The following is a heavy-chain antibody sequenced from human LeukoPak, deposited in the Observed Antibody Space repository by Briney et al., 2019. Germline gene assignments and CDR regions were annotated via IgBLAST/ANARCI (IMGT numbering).Heavy chain of an antibody. Sequence: PGRSLRLSCAASGLTFSSYGMHWVRQAPGKGLEWVAVIWYDGSNKNYADSVKGRFTISRDNSKNTVYLQMNGLRAEDMAVYYCARDDCSGGSCYPDYWGQGTLVTVSS. CDR2: IWYDGSNK. D-gene: IGHD2-15*01. V-gene: IGHV3-33*01. CDR3: ARDDCSGGSCYPDY. CDR1: GLTFSSYG. J-gene: IGHJ4*02.